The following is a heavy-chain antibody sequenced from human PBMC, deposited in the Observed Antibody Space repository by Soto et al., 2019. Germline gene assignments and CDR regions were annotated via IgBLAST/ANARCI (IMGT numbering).Heavy chain of an antibody. D-gene: IGHD2-15*01. CDR1: GFTFSSYG. CDR2: IWYDGSNK. Sequence: GGSLRLSCAASGFTFSSYGMHWVRQAPGKGLEWVAVIWYDGSNKYYADSVKGRFTISRDNSKNTLYLQMNSLRAEDTAVYYCARGYCSGGSCYGGFDYWGQGTLVTVSS. J-gene: IGHJ4*02. V-gene: IGHV3-33*01. CDR3: ARGYCSGGSCYGGFDY.